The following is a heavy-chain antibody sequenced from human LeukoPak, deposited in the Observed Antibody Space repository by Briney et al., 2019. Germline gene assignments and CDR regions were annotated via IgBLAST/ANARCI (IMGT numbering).Heavy chain of an antibody. Sequence: ASVKVSCKASGYTFTSYDINWVRQATGQGLERMGWMNPNSGNTGYAQKFQGRVTMTRNTSISTAYMELSSLRSEDTAVYYCARGRSSGWDYYYYYMDVWGKGTTVTVSS. D-gene: IGHD6-19*01. V-gene: IGHV1-8*01. J-gene: IGHJ6*03. CDR1: GYTFTSYD. CDR3: ARGRSSGWDYYYYYMDV. CDR2: MNPNSGNT.